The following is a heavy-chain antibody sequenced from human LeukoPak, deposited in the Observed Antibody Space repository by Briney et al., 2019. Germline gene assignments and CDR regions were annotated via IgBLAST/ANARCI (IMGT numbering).Heavy chain of an antibody. V-gene: IGHV4-34*01. D-gene: IGHD2-15*01. CDR2: INHSGST. CDR1: GGSFSGYY. J-gene: IGHJ3*02. CDR3: ARGTSGGGNGI. Sequence: SETLSLTCAVYGGSFSGYYWSWIRQPPGKGLEWIGEINHSGSTNYNPSLKSRVTISVDTSKNQFSLKLSSVTAADTAVYYCARGTSGGGNGIWGQGTMVTVSS.